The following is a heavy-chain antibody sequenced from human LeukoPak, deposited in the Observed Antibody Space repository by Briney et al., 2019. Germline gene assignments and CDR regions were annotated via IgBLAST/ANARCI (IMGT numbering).Heavy chain of an antibody. V-gene: IGHV4-34*01. CDR1: GGSFSGYY. J-gene: IGHJ3*02. CDR2: INHSGST. Sequence: SETLSLTCAVYGGSFSGYYWSWIRQPPGKGLEWIGEINHSGSTNYNPSLKSRVTTSVDTSKNQFSLKLSSVTAADTAVYYCAKGYPRAFDIWGQGTMVTVSS. CDR3: AKGYPRAFDI. D-gene: IGHD5-18*01.